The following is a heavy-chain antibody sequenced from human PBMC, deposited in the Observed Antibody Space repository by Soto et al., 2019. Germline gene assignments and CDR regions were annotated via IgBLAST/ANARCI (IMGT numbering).Heavy chain of an antibody. CDR3: ARGIATGQLDP. CDR1: GYTFTRYT. CDR2: INPDNGNT. Sequence: GXSVKVSFKASGYTFTRYTMNWVRQAPGQRLEWMGWINPDNGNTKSSQKFQDRVIITRDTSASTAYMDLSSLRSEDTAVYYCARGIATGQLDPWGQGTLVTVYS. D-gene: IGHD2-15*01. J-gene: IGHJ5*02. V-gene: IGHV1-3*01.